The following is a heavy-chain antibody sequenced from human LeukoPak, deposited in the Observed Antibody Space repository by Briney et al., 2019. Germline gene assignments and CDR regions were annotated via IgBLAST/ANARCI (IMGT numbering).Heavy chain of an antibody. CDR3: ARDFVGHYYGSGRHPDAFDI. CDR1: GFTFSNYAM. D-gene: IGHD3-10*01. Sequence: KPGGSLRLSCADSGFTFSNYAMSWVRQAPGKGLEWIGEIYHSGSTNYNPSLKSRVTISVDKSKNQFSLKLSSVTAADTAVYYCARDFVGHYYGSGRHPDAFDIWGQGTMVTVSS. CDR2: IYHSGST. V-gene: IGHV4-4*02. J-gene: IGHJ3*02.